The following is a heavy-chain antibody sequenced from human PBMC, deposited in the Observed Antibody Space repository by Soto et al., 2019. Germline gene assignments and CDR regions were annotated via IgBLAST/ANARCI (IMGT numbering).Heavy chain of an antibody. CDR2: FDPEDGET. CDR1: GYTLTELS. CDR3: ATSEREYYGMDV. D-gene: IGHD1-26*01. V-gene: IGHV1-24*01. J-gene: IGHJ6*02. Sequence: ASVKVSCKVSGYTLTELSMHWVRQAPGKGLEWMGGFDPEDGETIYAQKFQGRVTMTEDTSTDTAYMELSSLRSEDTAVYYCATSEREYYGMDVWGQGTTVTVSS.